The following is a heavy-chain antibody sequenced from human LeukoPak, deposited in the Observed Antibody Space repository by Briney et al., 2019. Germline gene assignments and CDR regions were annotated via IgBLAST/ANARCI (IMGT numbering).Heavy chain of an antibody. CDR2: INAYHGNT. CDR3: ARKPSSSPFDY. CDR1: GYTFTSYG. J-gene: IGHJ4*02. D-gene: IGHD6-13*01. V-gene: IGHV1-18*01. Sequence: ASVKVSCKASGYTFTSYGIVWVRQAPGQGLEWTGWINAYHGNTNYAQNLQGRVTMTTDTSTSTAYMELRSLRSDDTAVYYCARKPSSSPFDYWGQGTLVTVSS.